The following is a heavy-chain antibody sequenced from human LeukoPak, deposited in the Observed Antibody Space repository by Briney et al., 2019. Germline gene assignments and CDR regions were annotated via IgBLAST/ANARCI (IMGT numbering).Heavy chain of an antibody. Sequence: GGSLRLSCAASGFTFSKYWMLWVRHAPGRGLESVSRINTDGTVTTYADSVKGRFTVSRDNADNTMFLQMNSVRDEDTAVYYCATKQWLAPPPDSWGQGTPVTVSS. CDR3: ATKQWLAPPPDS. D-gene: IGHD6-19*01. V-gene: IGHV3-74*01. J-gene: IGHJ4*02. CDR2: INTDGTVT. CDR1: GFTFSKYW.